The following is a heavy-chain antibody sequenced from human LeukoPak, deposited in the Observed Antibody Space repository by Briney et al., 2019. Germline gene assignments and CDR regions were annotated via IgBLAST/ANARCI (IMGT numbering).Heavy chain of an antibody. V-gene: IGHV4-59*01. CDR1: GGSISSYY. J-gene: IGHJ5*02. CDR3: AREITIFEGLSFDP. CDR2: IYYSGST. Sequence: SETLSLTCTVSGGSISSYYWSWIRQPPGKGLERIGYIYYSGSTNYNPSLKSRVTISVDTSKNQFSLKLSSVTAADTAVYYCAREITIFEGLSFDPWGQGTLVTVSS. D-gene: IGHD3-3*01.